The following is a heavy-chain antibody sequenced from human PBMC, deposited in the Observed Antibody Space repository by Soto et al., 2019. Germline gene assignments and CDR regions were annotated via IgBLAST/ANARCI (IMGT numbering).Heavy chain of an antibody. J-gene: IGHJ4*02. CDR1: GFTFDDYG. D-gene: IGHD3-16*01. V-gene: IGHV3-20*04. CDR3: ARGEILIITFGGVITDY. Sequence: EVQLVESGGGVVRPGGSLRLSCAASGFTFDDYGMSWVRQAPGKGLEWVSGINWNGGSTGYADSVKGRFTISRDNAKNSLYLQMNSLRAEDTALYYCARGEILIITFGGVITDYWGQGTLVTVSS. CDR2: INWNGGST.